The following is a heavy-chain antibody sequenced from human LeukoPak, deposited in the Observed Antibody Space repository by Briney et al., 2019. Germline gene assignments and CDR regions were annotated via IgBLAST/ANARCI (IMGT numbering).Heavy chain of an antibody. V-gene: IGHV3-30*18. D-gene: IGHD6-13*01. Sequence: GRSLRLSCAASGFTFSSYGMHWVRQAPGKGLEWVAVISYDVSNKYYADSVKGRLTISRDNSKNTLYLQMNSLRAEDTAVYYCAKDLVRAAAGTYGYYYYYYGMDVWGQGTTVTVSS. CDR3: AKDLVRAAAGTYGYYYYYYGMDV. CDR1: GFTFSSYG. CDR2: ISYDVSNK. J-gene: IGHJ6*02.